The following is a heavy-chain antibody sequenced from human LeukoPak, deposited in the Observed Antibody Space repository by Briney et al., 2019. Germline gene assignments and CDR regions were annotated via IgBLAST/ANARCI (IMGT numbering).Heavy chain of an antibody. V-gene: IGHV3-53*01. CDR3: ARDPRDGYTY. Sequence: GGSLRLSCAASGFSVSDKYMTWVRQAPGKGLEWVSAIVNGGDIYHADSVKGRFTISRDNTKNSLYLQMNSLRAEDTAVYYCARDPRDGYTYWGQGTLVTVSS. J-gene: IGHJ4*02. D-gene: IGHD5-24*01. CDR1: GFSVSDKY. CDR2: IVNGGDI.